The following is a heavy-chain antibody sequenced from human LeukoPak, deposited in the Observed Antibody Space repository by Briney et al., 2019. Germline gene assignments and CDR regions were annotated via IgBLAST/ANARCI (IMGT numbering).Heavy chain of an antibody. D-gene: IGHD2/OR15-2a*01. CDR3: AREVIYGAFDI. J-gene: IGHJ3*02. CDR2: IYNSGNT. V-gene: IGHV3-53*01. CDR1: GFTVSSNY. Sequence: GGSLRLSCAASGFTVSSNYMSWVRQAPGKGLEWVPVIYNSGNTYYADSVKGRFTISRDNSKNTLYLQMSSLRAEDTAVYYCAREVIYGAFDIWGQGTMVTVSS.